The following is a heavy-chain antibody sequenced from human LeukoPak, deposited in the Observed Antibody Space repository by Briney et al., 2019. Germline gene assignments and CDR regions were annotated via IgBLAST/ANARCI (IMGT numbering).Heavy chain of an antibody. D-gene: IGHD6-19*01. Sequence: ASVTVSCRTFGDTFTSQYIQWVRQAPGQGLEWMGLIKPHDGSTFYAQSLQGRVTLTRDTSTSIVYMDLSSLRSEDTAIYFCARNNVGSSGWTGLGFWGQRTLVTVSS. CDR1: GDTFTSQY. J-gene: IGHJ4*02. CDR3: ARNNVGSSGWTGLGF. V-gene: IGHV1-46*04. CDR2: IKPHDGST.